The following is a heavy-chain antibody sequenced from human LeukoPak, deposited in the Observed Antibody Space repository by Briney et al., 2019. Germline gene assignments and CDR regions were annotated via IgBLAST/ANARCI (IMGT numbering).Heavy chain of an antibody. Sequence: PSGTLSLTCAVSGGSISSSNWWSWVRQPPGKGLEWIGEIYHSGSTNYNPSLKSRVTISVGKSKNQFTLKLSSVTAADTAVYYCARVSWFPGTSYYYMDVWGKGTTVTVSS. CDR1: GGSISSSNW. CDR2: IYHSGST. J-gene: IGHJ6*03. V-gene: IGHV4-4*02. CDR3: ARVSWFPGTSYYYMDV. D-gene: IGHD1-1*01.